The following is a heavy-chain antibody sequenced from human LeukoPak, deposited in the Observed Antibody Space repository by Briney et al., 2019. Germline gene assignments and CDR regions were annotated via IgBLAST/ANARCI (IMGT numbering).Heavy chain of an antibody. D-gene: IGHD1/OR15-1a*01. V-gene: IGHV3-66*02. CDR3: VRDRAGTQSWVEFDL. Sequence: PGGSLRLSCTLSGFSDTNTLIDWVRQAPGKGPEWVALIYIDARTVYADSVKGRFTISRDNSKNMVYLQMNSLRSEDSALYYCVRDRAGTQSWVEFDLWGQGTLVTVSS. CDR1: GFSDTNTL. J-gene: IGHJ5*02. CDR2: IYIDART.